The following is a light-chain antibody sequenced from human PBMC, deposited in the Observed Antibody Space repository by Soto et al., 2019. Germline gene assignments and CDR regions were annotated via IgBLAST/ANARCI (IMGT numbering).Light chain of an antibody. CDR1: QSVSSSY. CDR2: GSS. J-gene: IGKJ1*01. Sequence: EIVLTQSPGTLSSSPGERATLSCRASQSVSSSYLAWYQHRPGQAPRLLIYGSSRRATGIPDRFGGSGSGTDFTLTISRLEPGDFAVYYCQQYGDSSWTFGQGTQVEIK. V-gene: IGKV3-20*01. CDR3: QQYGDSSWT.